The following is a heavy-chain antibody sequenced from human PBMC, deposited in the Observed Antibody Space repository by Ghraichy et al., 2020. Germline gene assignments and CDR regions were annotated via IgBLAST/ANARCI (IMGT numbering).Heavy chain of an antibody. J-gene: IGHJ4*02. CDR2: ISGSGGST. CDR3: AKDRYNRAAGLLDS. D-gene: IGHD6-13*01. V-gene: IGHV3-23*01. Sequence: GGSLRLSCAASGFTFSSNAMSWVRQAPGKGLEWVSTISGSGGSTYYADSVKGRFTISRDNSKDTLFLQMNSLRAEDTAVYYCAKDRYNRAAGLLDSWGQGILVSVSS. CDR1: GFTFSSNA.